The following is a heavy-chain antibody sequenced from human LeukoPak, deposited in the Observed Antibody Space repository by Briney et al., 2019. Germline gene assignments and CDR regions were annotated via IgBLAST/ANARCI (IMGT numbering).Heavy chain of an antibody. D-gene: IGHD5-12*01. J-gene: IGHJ4*02. CDR3: ITNGGGDSGYGNFDY. V-gene: IGHV3-9*01. CDR1: GFTFDDYA. CDR2: ISWNSDNI. Sequence: PGRSLRLSCAVSGFTFDDYAMHWVRQVPGKGLEGVSCISWNSDNIGYADSVKGRFTISRDNAKNSLYLQMNSLRAEDTALYYCITNGGGDSGYGNFDYWGQGTLVTVSS.